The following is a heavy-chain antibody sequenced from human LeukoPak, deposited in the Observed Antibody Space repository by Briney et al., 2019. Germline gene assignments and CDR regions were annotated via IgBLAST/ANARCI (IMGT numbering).Heavy chain of an antibody. CDR2: IKQDGSEN. CDR1: GFTFSSYW. D-gene: IGHD3-3*01. Sequence: GGSLRLSCAASGFTFSSYWMSWVRQAPGKGLEWVANIKQDGSENYYVDSVKGRFTISRDNAKNSLYLQMNSLRAEDTAVYYCARAKITIFGVVTIAFDYWGQGTLVTVSS. CDR3: ARAKITIFGVVTIAFDY. J-gene: IGHJ4*02. V-gene: IGHV3-7*01.